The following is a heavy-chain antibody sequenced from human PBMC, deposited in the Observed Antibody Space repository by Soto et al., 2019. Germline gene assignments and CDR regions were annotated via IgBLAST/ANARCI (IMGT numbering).Heavy chain of an antibody. Sequence: SETLSLTCTVSGGSISSYYWSWIRQPPGKGLEWIGYIYYSGSTNYNPSLKSRVTISVDTSKNQFSLKLSSVTAAGTAVYYCARVYSGSYSDYWGQGTLVTVSS. D-gene: IGHD1-26*01. CDR2: IYYSGST. J-gene: IGHJ4*02. CDR3: ARVYSGSYSDY. V-gene: IGHV4-59*01. CDR1: GGSISSYY.